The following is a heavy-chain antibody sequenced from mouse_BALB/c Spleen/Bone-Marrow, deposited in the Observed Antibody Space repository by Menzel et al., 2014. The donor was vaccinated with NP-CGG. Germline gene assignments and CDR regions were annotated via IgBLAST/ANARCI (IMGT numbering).Heavy chain of an antibody. CDR3: AFYYYGSSPFAY. J-gene: IGHJ3*01. CDR2: IDPANGNT. CDR1: GFNIKDTY. Sequence: VQLQHSGAELVKPGASVKLSCTASGFNIKDTYMHWVKQRPEQGLEWIGRIDPANGNTKYDPKFQGKATITADTSSNTAYLQLSSLTSEDTAVYYCAFYYYGSSPFAYWGQGTLVTVSA. D-gene: IGHD1-1*01. V-gene: IGHV14-3*02.